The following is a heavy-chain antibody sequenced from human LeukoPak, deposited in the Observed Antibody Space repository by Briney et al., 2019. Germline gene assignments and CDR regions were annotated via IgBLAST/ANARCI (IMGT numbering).Heavy chain of an antibody. J-gene: IGHJ4*02. Sequence: SETLSFTCAVYGGSFSGYYWSWVRQPPGKGLEWIGEINHSGSTNYNPSLKSRVTISVDTSKNQFSLKLSSVTAADTAVYYCARERPSYYDILTGYYPRSLPYYFDYWGQGTLVTVSS. CDR3: ARERPSYYDILTGYYPRSLPYYFDY. V-gene: IGHV4-34*01. D-gene: IGHD3-9*01. CDR1: GGSFSGYY. CDR2: INHSGST.